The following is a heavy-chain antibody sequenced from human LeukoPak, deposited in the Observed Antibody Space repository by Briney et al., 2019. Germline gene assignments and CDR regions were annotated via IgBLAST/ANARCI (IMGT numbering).Heavy chain of an antibody. Sequence: SVKVSRKASGGTFSSYAISWVRQAPGQGLEWMGGIIPIFGTANYAQKFQGRVTITADESTSTAYMELSSLRSEDTAVYYCATKRPHGDLSYWGQGTLVTVSS. CDR1: GGTFSSYA. CDR3: ATKRPHGDLSY. CDR2: IIPIFGTA. V-gene: IGHV1-69*13. D-gene: IGHD4-17*01. J-gene: IGHJ4*02.